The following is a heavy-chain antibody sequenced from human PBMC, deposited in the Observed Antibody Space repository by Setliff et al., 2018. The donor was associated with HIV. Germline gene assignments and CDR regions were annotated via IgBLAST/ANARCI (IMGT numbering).Heavy chain of an antibody. J-gene: IGHJ4*02. Sequence: PSETLSLTCTVSGDSISGGSSYWSWIRQPAGKGLEWIGRIYTSGSINYNPSLKSRVTISVDTSKNQFSLKLTSVAAADTAVYYCARHSDIAPRRTYFDYWGQGTLVTVSS. D-gene: IGHD6-6*01. CDR3: ARHSDIAPRRTYFDY. V-gene: IGHV4-61*02. CDR1: GDSISGGSSY. CDR2: IYTSGSI.